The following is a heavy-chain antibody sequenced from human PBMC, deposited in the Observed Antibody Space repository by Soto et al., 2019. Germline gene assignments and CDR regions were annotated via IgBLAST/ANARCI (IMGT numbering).Heavy chain of an antibody. J-gene: IGHJ4*02. CDR1: GFTFSSYA. CDR3: AKERRIAVAGTIDY. D-gene: IGHD6-19*01. Sequence: GGSLRLSCAASGFTFSSYAMSWVRKAPGKGLEWVSAISGSGGSTYYADSVKGRFTISRDNSKNTLYLQMNSLRAEDTAVYYCAKERRIAVAGTIDYWGQGPLVTVSS. CDR2: ISGSGGST. V-gene: IGHV3-23*01.